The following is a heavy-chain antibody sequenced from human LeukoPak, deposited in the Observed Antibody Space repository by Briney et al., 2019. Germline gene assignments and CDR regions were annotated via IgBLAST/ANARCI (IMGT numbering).Heavy chain of an antibody. J-gene: IGHJ4*02. Sequence: PSETLSLTCAVYGGSFSGYYWSWIRQPPGKGLEWIGEINHSGSTNYNPSLKSRVNISVDTSKNQFSLKLSSVTAADTAVYYCAVYSGYAQFDYWGQGTLVTVSS. V-gene: IGHV4-34*01. CDR3: AVYSGYAQFDY. D-gene: IGHD5-12*01. CDR2: INHSGST. CDR1: GGSFSGYY.